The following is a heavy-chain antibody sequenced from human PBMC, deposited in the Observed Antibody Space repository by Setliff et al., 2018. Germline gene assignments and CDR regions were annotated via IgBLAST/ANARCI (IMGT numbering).Heavy chain of an antibody. CDR3: AREGVDTRSSTDYRYYMDL. J-gene: IGHJ6*03. Sequence: GASVKVSCKASGGTFSSYGISWVRQAPGQGLEWLGGTIPNFGTTNYAQEFQGRVTIITDESTSTAYMELSSRRFEDTAVYYCAREGVDTRSSTDYRYYMDLWGKGTTVT. V-gene: IGHV1-69*05. D-gene: IGHD5-18*01. CDR2: TIPNFGTT. CDR1: GGTFSSYG.